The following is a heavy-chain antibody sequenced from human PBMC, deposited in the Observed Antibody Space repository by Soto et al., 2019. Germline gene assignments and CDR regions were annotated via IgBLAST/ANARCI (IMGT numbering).Heavy chain of an antibody. Sequence: SETLSLTCSLSGGAIGGYYWSWIRQPPGKALEWIGYVSYSGSTDYHPSLKSRVSISIDTSKNQFSLKMISVTAADTAVYYCARHGSDSGWFLFDPWGQGALVTVSS. CDR3: ARHGSDSGWFLFDP. CDR1: GGAIGGYY. V-gene: IGHV4-59*08. J-gene: IGHJ5*02. D-gene: IGHD6-19*01. CDR2: VSYSGST.